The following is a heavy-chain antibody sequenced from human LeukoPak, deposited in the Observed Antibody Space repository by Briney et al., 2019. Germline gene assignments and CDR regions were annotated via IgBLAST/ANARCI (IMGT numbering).Heavy chain of an antibody. D-gene: IGHD6-13*01. CDR1: GYTFTSYD. J-gene: IGHJ4*02. Sequence: GASVKVSCKASGYTFTSYDINWVRQAPGQGLEWMGWMNPNSGNTGYAQKFQGRVTMTRNTSISTAYMELSSLRSEDTAVYYCARGRRVGPPYSRERAVDYWGQGTLVTVSS. V-gene: IGHV1-8*01. CDR3: ARGRRVGPPYSRERAVDY. CDR2: MNPNSGNT.